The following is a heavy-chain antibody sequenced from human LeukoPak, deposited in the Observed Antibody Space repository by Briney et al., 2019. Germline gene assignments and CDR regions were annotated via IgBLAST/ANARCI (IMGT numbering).Heavy chain of an antibody. CDR2: INPNSGGT. Sequence: ASVKVSCKASGYTFTGYYMHWVRQAPGQGLEWMGWINPNSGGTNYAQKFQGRVTMTRDTSVSTAYMELSRLRSDDTAVYYCARTIVVVPAAIDWFDPWGQGTLVTVSS. V-gene: IGHV1-2*02. CDR1: GYTFTGYY. CDR3: ARTIVVVPAAIDWFDP. D-gene: IGHD2-2*02. J-gene: IGHJ5*02.